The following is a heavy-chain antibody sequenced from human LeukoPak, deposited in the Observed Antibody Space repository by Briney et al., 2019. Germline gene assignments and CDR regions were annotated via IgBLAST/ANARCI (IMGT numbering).Heavy chain of an antibody. Sequence: SETLSLTCTVSGGSISSYYWSWIRQPPGKGLEWIGYIYYSGSTNYNPSLKSRVTISVDTSKNQFSLKLSSVTAADTAVYYCARRACSGGSCQNDYWGQGTLVTVSS. CDR1: GGSISSYY. CDR2: IYYSGST. CDR3: ARRACSGGSCQNDY. V-gene: IGHV4-59*08. D-gene: IGHD2-15*01. J-gene: IGHJ4*02.